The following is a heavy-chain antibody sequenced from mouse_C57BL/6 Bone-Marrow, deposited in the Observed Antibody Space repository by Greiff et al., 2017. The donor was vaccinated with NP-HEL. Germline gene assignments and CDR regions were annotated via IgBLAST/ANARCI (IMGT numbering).Heavy chain of an antibody. CDR2: INPNNGGT. J-gene: IGHJ2*01. D-gene: IGHD3-2*02. Sequence: QVQLKQPGTELVKPGASVKLSCKASGYTFTSYWMHWLKQRPGQGLEWIGNINPNNGGTNDNEKFKTKATLTVDKSSSTAYMQLSSRASEDAAGYYCARDSGYAFDYWGQGTTLTVSA. V-gene: IGHV1-53*01. CDR1: GYTFTSYW. CDR3: ARDSGYAFDY.